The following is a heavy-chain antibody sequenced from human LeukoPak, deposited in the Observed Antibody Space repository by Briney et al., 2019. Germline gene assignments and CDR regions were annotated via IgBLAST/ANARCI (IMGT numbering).Heavy chain of an antibody. V-gene: IGHV3-23*01. CDR1: GFTFSSYA. Sequence: GGSLRLSCAASGFTFSSYAMSWVRQAPGKGLEWVAAISGSGGSTSYADSVKGRFTISRDNSKNTLYLQINSLRAEDTAVYYCAKDLRLFVSGSYFDYWGQGTLVTVPS. CDR3: AKDLRLFVSGSYFDY. CDR2: ISGSGGST. D-gene: IGHD1-26*01. J-gene: IGHJ4*02.